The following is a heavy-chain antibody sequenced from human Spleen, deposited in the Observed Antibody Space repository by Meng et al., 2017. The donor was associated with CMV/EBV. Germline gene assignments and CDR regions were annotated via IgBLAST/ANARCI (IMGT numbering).Heavy chain of an antibody. D-gene: IGHD3-22*01. J-gene: IGHJ3*02. CDR2: IRYDGSTK. CDR3: ARNLIVVANHDAFDI. Sequence: GGSLRLSCATSGFSVSYNYMTWVRQALGRGLECVAFIRYDGSTKYYADSVKGRFTISRDNSKNTLYLQMNSLRAEDTAVYYCARNLIVVANHDAFDIWGQGTMVTVSS. V-gene: IGHV3-30*02. CDR1: GFSVSYNY.